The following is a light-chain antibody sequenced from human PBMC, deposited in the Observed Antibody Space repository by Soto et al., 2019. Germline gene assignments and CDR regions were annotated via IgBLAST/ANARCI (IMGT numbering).Light chain of an antibody. CDR2: EVR. J-gene: IGLJ1*01. CDR3: NSYTSASTYV. CDR1: SSDIGGYNF. V-gene: IGLV2-14*01. Sequence: QSALTQPASVSGSPGQSITISCTGTSSDIGGYNFVSWYQQHPGKAPRLMIYEVRNRPSGVSNRFSGSKSVNTASLTISGLRPEDEADYYCNSYTSASTYVFGTGTKLTVL.